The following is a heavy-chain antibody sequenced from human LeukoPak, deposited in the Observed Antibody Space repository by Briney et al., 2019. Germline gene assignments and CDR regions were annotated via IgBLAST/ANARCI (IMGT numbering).Heavy chain of an antibody. Sequence: GSLRLSCAASGFTFSSYAMHWVRQAPGKGVEGVADISYDGSKKYYADSVKGRFTISRDNSKDTLYLQMNSLRAEDTAVYYCAREGYYSSGWYGRSYYYYYMDVWGKGTTVTVSS. V-gene: IGHV3-30*04. CDR3: AREGYYSSGWYGRSYYYYYMDV. CDR2: ISYDGSKK. CDR1: GFTFSSYA. D-gene: IGHD6-19*01. J-gene: IGHJ6*03.